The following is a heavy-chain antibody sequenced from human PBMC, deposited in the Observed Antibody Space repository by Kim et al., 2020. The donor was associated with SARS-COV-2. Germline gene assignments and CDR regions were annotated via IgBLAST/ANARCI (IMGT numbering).Heavy chain of an antibody. J-gene: IGHJ4*02. Sequence: GGSLRLSCSASGFIFSDFAIHWVRRAPGMGLQYVSATTRDGDGSFYGDSVKDRFTIFRDNSKNTLFLQMSGLRIEDTAVYYCVRYGRNYGAVHWGPGTLVTVSA. CDR3: VRYGRNYGAVH. CDR2: TTRDGDGS. D-gene: IGHD4-4*01. CDR1: GFIFSDFA. V-gene: IGHV3-64D*06.